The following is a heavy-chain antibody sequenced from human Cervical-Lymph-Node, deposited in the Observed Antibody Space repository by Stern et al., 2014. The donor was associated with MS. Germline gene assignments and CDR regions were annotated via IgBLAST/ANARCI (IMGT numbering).Heavy chain of an antibody. CDR1: GYTFSSFA. CDR3: ARGWGNPRH. CDR2: ITVYNGNT. J-gene: IGHJ4*02. D-gene: IGHD3-16*01. V-gene: IGHV1-18*01. Sequence: QLVQSGAEVKKPGASVNVSCKASGYTFSSFAITWVRQAPGQGLEWMGTITVYNGNTNYAQRVQDRVTMTTDTSTNTAYMEVRTRRSDDTAVYYCARGWGNPRHWGQGTLVTVSS.